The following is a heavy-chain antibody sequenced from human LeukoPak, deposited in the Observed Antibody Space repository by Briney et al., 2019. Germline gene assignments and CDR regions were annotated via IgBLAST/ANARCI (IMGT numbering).Heavy chain of an antibody. J-gene: IGHJ4*02. CDR1: GVSISSYY. D-gene: IGHD1-26*01. CDR3: AKNTWELLQ. Sequence: SETLSLTCTVSGVSISSYYWSWIRQPPGKGLEWIGYIYYSGSTNYNPSLKSRVTISVDTSKNLFSLKLSSVTAADTAVYYCAKNTWELLQWGQGTLVTVSS. V-gene: IGHV4-59*01. CDR2: IYYSGST.